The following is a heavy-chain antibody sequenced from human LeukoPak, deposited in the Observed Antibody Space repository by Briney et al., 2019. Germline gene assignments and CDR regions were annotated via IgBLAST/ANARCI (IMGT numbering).Heavy chain of an antibody. J-gene: IGHJ4*02. Sequence: ASVKVSCKASGYTFTSYDINWVRQATGQGLEWMGWMNPNSGNTGYAQKFQGRVTITRNASISTAYMELSSLRSEDTAVYYCARIEYVGATVKFDYWGQGTLVTVSS. CDR2: MNPNSGNT. V-gene: IGHV1-8*03. D-gene: IGHD1-26*01. CDR1: GYTFTSYD. CDR3: ARIEYVGATVKFDY.